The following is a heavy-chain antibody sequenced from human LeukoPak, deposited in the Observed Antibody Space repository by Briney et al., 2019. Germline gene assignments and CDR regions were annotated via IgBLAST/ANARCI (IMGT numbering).Heavy chain of an antibody. CDR1: GFTFTNNW. J-gene: IGHJ5*02. D-gene: IGHD5-24*01. CDR3: ARGRGWIDV. Sequence: GGSLRLSCAASGFTFTNNWMTWFRQAPGKGLEWVANVNEDGSEKNYVDSVKGRFTISRDNAKNSVYLQMNNLRVEETAVYYCARGRGWIDVWGQGTLVTVSS. CDR2: VNEDGSEK. V-gene: IGHV3-7*01.